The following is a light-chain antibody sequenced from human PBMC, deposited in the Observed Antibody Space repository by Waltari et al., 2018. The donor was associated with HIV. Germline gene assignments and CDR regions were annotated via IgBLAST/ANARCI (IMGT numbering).Light chain of an antibody. Sequence: QSALTQPASVSGSPGQSITISCSGTSSDVGSYNLVSWYQQHPGKSPKTLVYGFSKRPSGVSNRFSGSKAGNTASLTISGLQAEDEADYYCCSYAGSSTFVVFGGGTKLTVL. CDR2: GFS. CDR3: CSYAGSSTFVV. J-gene: IGLJ2*01. CDR1: SSDVGSYNL. V-gene: IGLV2-23*02.